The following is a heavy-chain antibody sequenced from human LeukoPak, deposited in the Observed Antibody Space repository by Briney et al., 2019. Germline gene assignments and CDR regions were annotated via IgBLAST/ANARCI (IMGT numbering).Heavy chain of an antibody. V-gene: IGHV3-30*02. J-gene: IGHJ4*02. CDR3: AKGRGIQLWSDFDY. Sequence: PGGSLRLSCAASGSNFNNYGIHWVRQAPGRGLEWVAFIRYDGSSDYYRDSVRGRFTISRDNSKNTLYLQMNGLRPEDTAIYYCAKGRGIQLWSDFDYWGQGTLVSVSS. CDR1: GSNFNNYG. CDR2: IRYDGSSD. D-gene: IGHD5-18*01.